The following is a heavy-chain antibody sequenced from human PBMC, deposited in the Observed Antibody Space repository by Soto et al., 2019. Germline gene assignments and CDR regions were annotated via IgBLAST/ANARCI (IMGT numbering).Heavy chain of an antibody. CDR1: GGSVKSWRDS. CDR2: IYHGGAT. V-gene: IGHV4-61*01. Sequence: LTRTVSGGSVKSWRDSGRWIRQPPGKGQEWIGYIYHGGATTYNASLKSRVTISVDTSKNQFFLEVNSVTAADTAVYFCARDSSGLHDYWGQGSPVPGSS. CDR3: ARDSSGLHDY. J-gene: IGHJ4*02. D-gene: IGHD3-22*01.